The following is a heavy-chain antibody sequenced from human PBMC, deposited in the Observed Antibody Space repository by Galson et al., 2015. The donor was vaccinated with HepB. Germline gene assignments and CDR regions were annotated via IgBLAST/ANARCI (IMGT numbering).Heavy chain of an antibody. CDR3: ARQVGYGSWYFDL. D-gene: IGHD5-12*01. Sequence: SETLSLTCTVSGASIRSEGHWWGWIRQPPGKGLEWMGSIFYSGITHYSPSLKSRVTMSVDTSKNHFSLNLSSMTAADTAVYYCARQVGYGSWYFDLWGRDILVTVSS. CDR1: GASIRSEGHW. CDR2: IFYSGIT. V-gene: IGHV4-39*01. J-gene: IGHJ2*01.